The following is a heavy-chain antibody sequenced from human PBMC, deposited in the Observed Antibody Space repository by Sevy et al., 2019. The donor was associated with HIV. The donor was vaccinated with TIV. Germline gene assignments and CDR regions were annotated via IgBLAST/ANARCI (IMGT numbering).Heavy chain of an antibody. V-gene: IGHV1-18*01. Sequence: ASVKVSCKTSGYTFTNYFITWVRQAPGQGLEWMGRISRYDTNYAQKFQGRVTMTTDTSTSTVYMELRSLKSDDTAVYYCARAPSGSQGPGQYFHHWGQGTLVTASS. CDR1: GYTFTNYF. D-gene: IGHD1-26*01. J-gene: IGHJ1*01. CDR3: ARAPSGSQGPGQYFHH. CDR2: ISRYDT.